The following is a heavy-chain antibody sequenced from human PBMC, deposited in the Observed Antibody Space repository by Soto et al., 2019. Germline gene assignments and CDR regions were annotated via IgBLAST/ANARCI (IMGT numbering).Heavy chain of an antibody. CDR1: GYTFISYG. Sequence: QVQLVQSGAEVKKPGASVKVSCKASGYTFISYGISWVRQAPGQGLEWMGWISAYNGNTNYAQNFQCRVTMTTDTSTSTAYLELRSLRSDDTAVYYCARLGKYFTNRVCSFYRMDVWGQGTTVTVSS. CDR2: ISAYNGNT. CDR3: ARLGKYFTNRVCSFYRMDV. J-gene: IGHJ6*01. D-gene: IGHD2-8*01. V-gene: IGHV1-18*01.